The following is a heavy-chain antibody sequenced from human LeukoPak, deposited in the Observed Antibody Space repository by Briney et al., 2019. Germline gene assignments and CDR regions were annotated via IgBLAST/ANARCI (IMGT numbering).Heavy chain of an antibody. Sequence: SETLSLTCTVSGGSISSSSYYWGWIRQPPGKGLEWIGSIYYSGSTYYDPSLKSRVTISVDTSKNQFSLKLSSVTAADTAVYYCARGRGWLQSTPFDYWGQGTLVTVSS. V-gene: IGHV4-39*07. D-gene: IGHD5-24*01. J-gene: IGHJ4*02. CDR1: GGSISSSSYY. CDR3: ARGRGWLQSTPFDY. CDR2: IYYSGST.